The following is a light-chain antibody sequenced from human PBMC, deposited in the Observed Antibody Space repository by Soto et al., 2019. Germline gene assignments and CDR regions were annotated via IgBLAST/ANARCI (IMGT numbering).Light chain of an antibody. Sequence: DIQMTQSPSSVSASVGDRVTITCRASQAISTWLAWYQQKPGKAPKLLIYAASNLQTGVPSRFNGSGSGTDFTLTISSLQPEDFATYYCQQATSFPRTFGQWTKVEIK. V-gene: IGKV1D-12*01. J-gene: IGKJ1*01. CDR3: QQATSFPRT. CDR2: AAS. CDR1: QAISTW.